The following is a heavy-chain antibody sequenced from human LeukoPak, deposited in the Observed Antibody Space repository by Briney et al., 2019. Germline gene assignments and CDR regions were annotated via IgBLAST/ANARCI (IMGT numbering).Heavy chain of an antibody. D-gene: IGHD2-2*02. CDR2: INHSGST. J-gene: IGHJ4*02. Sequence: SETLSLTCAVYGGSFSGYYWSWIRQPPGKGLEWIGEINHSGSTNYNPSLKSRVTISVDTSKNQFSLKLSSVTAADTAVYYCARLPLCSTSCYTARDYWGQGTLVTVSS. CDR3: ARLPLCSTSCYTARDY. CDR1: GGSFSGYY. V-gene: IGHV4-34*01.